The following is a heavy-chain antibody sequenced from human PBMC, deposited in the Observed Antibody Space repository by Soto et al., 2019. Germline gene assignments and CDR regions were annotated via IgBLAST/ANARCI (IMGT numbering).Heavy chain of an antibody. Sequence: PGGSLRLSCAASGFTFSSYAMSWVRQAPGKGLEWVSAISGSGGSTYYADSVKGRFTISRDNSKNTLYLQMNSLRAEDTAVYYCAKDQRFLEWLLPDYYNYYMDVWGKGTTVTVSS. CDR1: GFTFSSYA. CDR2: ISGSGGST. V-gene: IGHV3-23*01. CDR3: AKDQRFLEWLLPDYYNYYMDV. D-gene: IGHD3-3*01. J-gene: IGHJ6*03.